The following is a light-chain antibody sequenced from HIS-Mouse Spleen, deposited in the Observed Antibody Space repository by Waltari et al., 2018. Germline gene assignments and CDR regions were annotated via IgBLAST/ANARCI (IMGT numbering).Light chain of an antibody. CDR1: ALPKKY. Sequence: SYELTQPPSVSVSPGQTARSTCSGEALPKKYAYSYQQNAGKAPVLVIYEASKRPAGIPERFYGSSSGTMATLTISGAQVEDEADYYCYSTDSSGNHRVFGGGTKLTVL. CDR3: YSTDSSGNHRV. CDR2: EAS. V-gene: IGLV3-10*01. J-gene: IGLJ2*01.